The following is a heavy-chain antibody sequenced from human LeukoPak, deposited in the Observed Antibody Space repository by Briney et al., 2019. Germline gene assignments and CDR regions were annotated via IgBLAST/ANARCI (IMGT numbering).Heavy chain of an antibody. V-gene: IGHV1-69*13. CDR1: GGTFSSYA. D-gene: IGHD6-6*01. CDR2: IIPIFGTA. J-gene: IGHJ4*02. Sequence: ASVKVSCKASGGTFSSYAISWVRQAPGQGPEWMGGIIPIFGTANYAQKFQGRVTITADESTSTAYMELSSLRSEDTAVYYCARDRQEYSSSNANFDYWGQGTLVTVSS. CDR3: ARDRQEYSSSNANFDY.